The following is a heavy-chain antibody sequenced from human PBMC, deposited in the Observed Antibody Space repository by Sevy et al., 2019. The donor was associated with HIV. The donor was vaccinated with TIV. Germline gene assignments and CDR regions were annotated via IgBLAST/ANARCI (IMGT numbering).Heavy chain of an antibody. CDR2: IYYSGST. J-gene: IGHJ5*02. D-gene: IGHD4-17*01. Sequence: SETLSLTCTVSGGSISSGDYYWSWIRQPPGKGLEWIGYIYYSGSTYYNPSLKSRVTISVDTSKNQFSLKLSSVTAADMAVYYCARELTDYGDYVHWFDPWGQGTLVTVSS. V-gene: IGHV4-30-4*01. CDR3: ARELTDYGDYVHWFDP. CDR1: GGSISSGDYY.